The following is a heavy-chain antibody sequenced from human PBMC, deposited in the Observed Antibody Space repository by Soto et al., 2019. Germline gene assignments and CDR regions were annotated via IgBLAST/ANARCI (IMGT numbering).Heavy chain of an antibody. CDR2: IYSGGST. V-gene: IGHV3-53*04. CDR1: GFTVSSNY. D-gene: IGHD2-8*01. Sequence: EVQLVESGGGLVQPGGSLRLSCAASGFTVSSNYMSWVRQAPGKGLEWVSVIYSGGSTYYADSVKGRFTISRHNSKNTLYLQMNRLRAEDTAVYYCARAADYCTNGVCYIYYMDVWGKGTTVTVSS. CDR3: ARAADYCTNGVCYIYYMDV. J-gene: IGHJ6*03.